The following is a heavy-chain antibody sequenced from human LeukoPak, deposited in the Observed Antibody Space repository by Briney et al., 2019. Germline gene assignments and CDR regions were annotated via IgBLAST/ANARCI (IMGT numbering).Heavy chain of an antibody. CDR3: ARPGYSYGPPDY. D-gene: IGHD5-18*01. J-gene: IGHJ4*02. CDR2: INPSGGST. CDR1: GGTFSSYA. V-gene: IGHV1-46*01. Sequence: ASVKVSCKASGGTFSSYAISWVRQAPGQGLEWMGIINPSGGSTSYAQKFQGRVTMTRDTSTSTVYMELSSLRSEDTAVYYCARPGYSYGPPDYWGQGPLVTVSS.